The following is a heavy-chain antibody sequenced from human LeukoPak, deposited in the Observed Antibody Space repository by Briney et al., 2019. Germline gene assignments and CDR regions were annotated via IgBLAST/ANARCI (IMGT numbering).Heavy chain of an antibody. CDR3: AKDISGSGEIDY. CDR2: ISWNSGSI. D-gene: IGHD3-10*01. Sequence: GGSLRLSCAASGFTFDDYAIHWVRQAPGKGLEWVSGISWNSGSIGYADSVKGRFTISRDNAKNSLYLQMNSLRAEDTALYYCAKDISGSGEIDYWGQGTLVTVSS. J-gene: IGHJ4*02. CDR1: GFTFDDYA. V-gene: IGHV3-9*01.